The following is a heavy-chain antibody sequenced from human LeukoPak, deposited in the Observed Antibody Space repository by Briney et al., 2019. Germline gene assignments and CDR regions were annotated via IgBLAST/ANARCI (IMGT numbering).Heavy chain of an antibody. V-gene: IGHV4-4*02. CDR2: IYHSGST. CDR3: ARTSAGAWGRGGFGY. J-gene: IGHJ4*02. D-gene: IGHD3-16*01. CDR1: GVSISSSNW. Sequence: SGTLSLTCAVSGVSISSSNWWSWVRQPPGKGLEWIGEIYHSGSTNYNPPLKSRVTISVDKSKNQFSLKLSSVTAADTAVYYRARTSAGAWGRGGFGYWGQGTLVTVSS.